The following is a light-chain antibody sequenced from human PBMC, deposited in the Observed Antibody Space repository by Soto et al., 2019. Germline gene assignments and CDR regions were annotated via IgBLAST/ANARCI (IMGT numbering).Light chain of an antibody. V-gene: IGLV2-14*01. CDR1: SSDVGDYNY. CDR2: EVS. CDR3: SSYTSSSALYV. Sequence: QSALTQPASVSGSPGQSITISCTGTSSDVGDYNYVSWYQQHPGKAPKLMIYEVSNRPSGVSNRFSGSKSGNPASLTISGLQAEYEADYYCSSYTSSSALYVFGTGTKLTVL. J-gene: IGLJ1*01.